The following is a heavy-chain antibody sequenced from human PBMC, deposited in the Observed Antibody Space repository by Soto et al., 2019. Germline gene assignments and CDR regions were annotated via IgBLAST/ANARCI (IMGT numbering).Heavy chain of an antibody. Sequence: GGSPRLSCAAPGFTVGSDFMSWVGQGPGKGLEWVSIIYSDGSTYYADSVKGRFTISRDNSKNTLYLQMNSLRADDTAVYYCESRRNPYSAYDCWGQRTLVTVSS. CDR1: GFTVGSDF. V-gene: IGHV3-66*01. J-gene: IGHJ4*02. CDR2: IYSDGST. CDR3: ESRRNPYSAYDC. D-gene: IGHD4-4*01.